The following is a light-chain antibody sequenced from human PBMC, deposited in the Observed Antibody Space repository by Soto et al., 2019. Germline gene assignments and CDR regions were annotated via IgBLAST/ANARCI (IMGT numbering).Light chain of an antibody. V-gene: IGLV2-23*01. CDR2: EGS. Sequence: QSALTQPASVSGSPGQSITISCTGTSSDVGSYNLVSWYQQHPGKAPKLMIYEGSKRPSGVSNRFSGSKSGNTASLTISGLQAEDEADYYCCSYASNNTPWVFGGGTKLTVL. CDR3: CSYASNNTPWV. J-gene: IGLJ3*02. CDR1: SSDVGSYNL.